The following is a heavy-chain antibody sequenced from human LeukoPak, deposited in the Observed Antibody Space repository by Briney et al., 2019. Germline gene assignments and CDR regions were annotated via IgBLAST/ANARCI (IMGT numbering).Heavy chain of an antibody. CDR3: ARVSYSNGWYYFDY. Sequence: PGGSLRLSCAASGFTVSNNYMSWVRQAPAKGLEWVSVIYSGGSTYYADSVKGRFTISRDNSKNTLYLQMNSLRAEDTAVYYCARVSYSNGWYYFDYWGQGTLVTVSS. D-gene: IGHD6-19*01. V-gene: IGHV3-53*01. CDR2: IYSGGST. CDR1: GFTVSNNY. J-gene: IGHJ4*02.